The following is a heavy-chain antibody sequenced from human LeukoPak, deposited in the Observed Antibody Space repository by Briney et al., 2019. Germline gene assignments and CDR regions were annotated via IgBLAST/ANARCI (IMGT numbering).Heavy chain of an antibody. CDR3: AKAGYCSGGSCYRTWYYYYYMDV. Sequence: PGRSLRLSCAASGFTFRSYGMHWVRQAPGKGLEWVAVIWYDGSNKYYADSIEGRFSISRDNSKNTLYLQMNSLRAEDTAVYYCAKAGYCSGGSCYRTWYYYYYMDVWGKGTTVTVSS. CDR1: GFTFRSYG. J-gene: IGHJ6*03. CDR2: IWYDGSNK. D-gene: IGHD2-15*01. V-gene: IGHV3-33*06.